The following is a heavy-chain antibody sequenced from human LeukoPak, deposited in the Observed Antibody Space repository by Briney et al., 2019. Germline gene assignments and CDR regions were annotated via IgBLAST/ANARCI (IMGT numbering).Heavy chain of an antibody. Sequence: ASVKVSCKSFGYTFTSYDINWARQATGQGLEWMGWMNPDSGRTGYAQRFQGRLTMAWNTSISTSYMELSSLKSEDTAVYYCARAKGSFGPDCWGQGTLVTVSS. CDR3: ARAKGSFGPDC. CDR2: MNPDSGRT. D-gene: IGHD1-26*01. V-gene: IGHV1-8*01. J-gene: IGHJ4*02. CDR1: GYTFTSYD.